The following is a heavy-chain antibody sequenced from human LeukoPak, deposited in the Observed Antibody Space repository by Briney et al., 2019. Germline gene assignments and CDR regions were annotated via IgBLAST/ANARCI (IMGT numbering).Heavy chain of an antibody. D-gene: IGHD3-9*01. J-gene: IGHJ4*02. V-gene: IGHV7-4-1*02. CDR1: GYSFTIYA. Sequence: GASVKLSCKASGYSFTIYAINWVRQAPGQGLEWMGWINTNTGNPTYAQGFTGRFVFSLDASVSTAYLQISSLKADDTAVYYCAREGEADILTGYEFDCWGQGTLVTVSS. CDR2: INTNTGNP. CDR3: AREGEADILTGYEFDC.